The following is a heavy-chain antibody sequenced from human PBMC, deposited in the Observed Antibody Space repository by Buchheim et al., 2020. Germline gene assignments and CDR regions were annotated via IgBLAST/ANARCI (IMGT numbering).Heavy chain of an antibody. Sequence: EVQLLESGGGLVQPGGSLRLSCAASGFTFSSYAMSWVRQAPGKGLEWVSAISGSGGSTYYADSVKGRFTISRDNFRNTVYLQMNGLRGEDTAVYYCATDLLLGRPDYLDHWGQGTL. CDR1: GFTFSSYA. J-gene: IGHJ4*02. D-gene: IGHD3-10*01. CDR2: ISGSGGST. CDR3: ATDLLLGRPDYLDH. V-gene: IGHV3-23*01.